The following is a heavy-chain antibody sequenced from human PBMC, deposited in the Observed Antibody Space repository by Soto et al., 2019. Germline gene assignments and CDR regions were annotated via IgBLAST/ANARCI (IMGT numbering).Heavy chain of an antibody. CDR2: ILYSGTT. V-gene: IGHV4-39*01. CDR1: GGSISKSNYF. J-gene: IGHJ4*02. CDR3: ARLGWGNGDSDY. Sequence: QLQLQESGPGLVKSSETLPLTCTVSGGSISKSNYFWGWIRQAPGKGLEWIASILYSGTTSYNSSLKSRVAISVDTSKNQFSLELNSVTAADTAVYYCARLGWGNGDSDYWGQGTLVTVSS. D-gene: IGHD2-21*01.